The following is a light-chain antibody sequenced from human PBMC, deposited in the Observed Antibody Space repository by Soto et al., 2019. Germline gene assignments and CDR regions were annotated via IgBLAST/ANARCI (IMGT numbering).Light chain of an antibody. CDR3: CSYTTSNTRQIV. J-gene: IGLJ1*01. V-gene: IGLV2-14*01. CDR2: DVS. Sequence: QSALTQPASVSGSPGQSITISCTGTSSDVGGYNYVSWYQQHTGKAPKFMIYDVSNLPSGVSNRFSGFKSGNTASLTISGLQAEDEADYYCCSYTTSNTRQIVFGTGTKLTV. CDR1: SSDVGGYNY.